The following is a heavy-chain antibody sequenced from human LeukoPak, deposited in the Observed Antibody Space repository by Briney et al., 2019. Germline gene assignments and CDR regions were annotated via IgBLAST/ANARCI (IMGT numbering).Heavy chain of an antibody. V-gene: IGHV3-21*01. J-gene: IGHJ3*02. CDR2: ISSSSSYI. CDR1: GFTFSSYS. CDR3: ARGTYCSGGSCYSDAFDI. Sequence: PGGSLRLSCAASGFTFSSYSMNWVRQAPGKGLEWVSSISSSSSYIYYADSVKGRFTISRDNAKNSLYLQMNSLRAEDTAVYYCARGTYCSGGSCYSDAFDIWGQGTMVTVSS. D-gene: IGHD2-15*01.